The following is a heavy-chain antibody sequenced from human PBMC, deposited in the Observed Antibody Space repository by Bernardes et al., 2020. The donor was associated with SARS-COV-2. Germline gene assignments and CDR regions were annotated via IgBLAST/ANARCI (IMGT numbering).Heavy chain of an antibody. D-gene: IGHD5-18*01. CDR2: IRGTSGII. V-gene: IGHV3-48*02. CDR3: ARARGYTSGPPNWFDP. Sequence: GGSLRLSCAASGFTFSSFSMNWVRQAPGKGLEWVSYIRGTSGIIYYADSVKGRFTISRDNAKSSLYLQMNSLRDEDTAVYYCARARGYTSGPPNWFDPWGQGTLVTVSS. J-gene: IGHJ5*02. CDR1: GFTFSSFS.